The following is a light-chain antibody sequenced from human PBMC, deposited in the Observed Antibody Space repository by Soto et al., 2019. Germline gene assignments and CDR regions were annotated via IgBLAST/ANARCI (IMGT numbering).Light chain of an antibody. V-gene: IGKV2-28*01. CDR1: QSLLHSNGYDY. CDR2: LGS. Sequence: DIVMTQSPLSLPVTPGEPASISCRSSQSLLHSNGYDYLDWYLQKPGQSPQLLIYLGSNRAPGVTDRFSGSGAGADFTLHISSVEAEDVGVYYCMQALKPHLTFGGGTKV. CDR3: MQALKPHLT. J-gene: IGKJ4*01.